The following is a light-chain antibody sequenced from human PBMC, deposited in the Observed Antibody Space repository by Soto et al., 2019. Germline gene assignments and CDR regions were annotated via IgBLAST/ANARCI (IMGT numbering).Light chain of an antibody. J-gene: IGLJ1*01. Sequence: QSALTQPASVSGSPGQSITISCTGTRSDVGGYNYVSWYQQHPGKAPKLMIYDVSNRPSGVSNRFSGSKSGNTASLTISGLQAEDEADYYCSSYTSSSSFFGTGTKVTV. CDR2: DVS. CDR1: RSDVGGYNY. V-gene: IGLV2-14*01. CDR3: SSYTSSSSF.